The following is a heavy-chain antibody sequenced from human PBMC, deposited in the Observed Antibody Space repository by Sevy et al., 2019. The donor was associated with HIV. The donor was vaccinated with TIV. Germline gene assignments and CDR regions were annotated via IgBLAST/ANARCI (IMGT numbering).Heavy chain of an antibody. CDR2: ISGGDDST. CDR1: GFIFSDYA. J-gene: IGHJ2*01. CDR3: AKFGDYYASGGYYWYLDF. D-gene: IGHD3-22*01. V-gene: IGHV3-23*01. Sequence: GGSLRLSCAASGFIFSDYAMSWVRQAPGKGLEWVSSISGGDDSTDYAESVKGRFTVSRDNSKNTLYLQMNTLRAEDTALYYCAKFGDYYASGGYYWYLDFWGRGTLVTVSS.